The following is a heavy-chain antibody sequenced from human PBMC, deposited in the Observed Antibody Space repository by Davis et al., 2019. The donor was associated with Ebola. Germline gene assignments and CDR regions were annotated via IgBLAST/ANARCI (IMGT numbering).Heavy chain of an antibody. CDR3: AHRRGYSSSWYRAPFDY. J-gene: IGHJ4*02. Sequence: SGPTLVKPTPPLTLTCTFSGFSLSPSGVGVGWIRQPPGKALEWLALIYWDDDKRYSPSLKSRLTITKDTYKNQVVLTMTNMDPVDTATYYCAHRRGYSSSWYRAPFDYWGQGTLVTVSS. CDR1: GFSLSPSGVG. V-gene: IGHV2-5*02. CDR2: IYWDDDK. D-gene: IGHD6-13*01.